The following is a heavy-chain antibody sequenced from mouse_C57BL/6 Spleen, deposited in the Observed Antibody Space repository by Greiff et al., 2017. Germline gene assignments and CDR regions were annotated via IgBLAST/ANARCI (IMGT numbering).Heavy chain of an antibody. J-gene: IGHJ2*01. D-gene: IGHD1-1*01. CDR3: AIKGTFTTVVFDY. V-gene: IGHV1-82*01. CDR2: IYPGDGDP. CDR1: GYAFSSSW. Sequence: VQLQQSGPELVKPGASVKISCKASGYAFSSSWMNWVKQRPGKGLEWIGRIYPGDGDPNYNGKFKGKATLTADKSSSTAYMQLSSLTSEDSAVYFCAIKGTFTTVVFDYWGQGTTLTVSS.